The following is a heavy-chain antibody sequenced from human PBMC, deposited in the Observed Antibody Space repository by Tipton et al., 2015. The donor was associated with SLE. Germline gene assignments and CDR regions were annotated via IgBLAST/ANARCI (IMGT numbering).Heavy chain of an antibody. CDR2: IREDGSEK. CDR3: ARDLPHSSPLDYGMDV. D-gene: IGHD6-13*01. CDR1: GFTFSNNW. V-gene: IGHV3-7*01. J-gene: IGHJ6*02. Sequence: GSLRLSCAVSGFTFSNNWMAWVRQAPGKGLEWVAHIREDGSEKFYVDSVKGRFTISRDNAKNSLYMQMNSLRDEDTAVYYCARDLPHSSPLDYGMDVWGQGTTVTVFS.